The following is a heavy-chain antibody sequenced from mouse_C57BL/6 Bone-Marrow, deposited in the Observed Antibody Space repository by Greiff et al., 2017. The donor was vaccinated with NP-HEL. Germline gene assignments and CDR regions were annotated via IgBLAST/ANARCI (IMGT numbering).Heavy chain of an antibody. Sequence: DVKLVESGPGLVKPSQSLSLTCSVTGYSITSGYYWNWIRQFPGNKLEWMGYISYDGSNNYNPSLKNRISITRDTSKNQFFLKLNSVTTEDTATYYCARGTLGLLYFDYWGQGTTLTVSS. V-gene: IGHV3-6*01. CDR1: GYSITSGYY. CDR2: ISYDGSN. CDR3: ARGTLGLLYFDY. J-gene: IGHJ2*01.